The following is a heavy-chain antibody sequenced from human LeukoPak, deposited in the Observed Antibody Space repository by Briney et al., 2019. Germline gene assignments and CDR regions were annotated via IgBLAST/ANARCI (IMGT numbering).Heavy chain of an antibody. Sequence: PSETLSLTCAVYGGSFSGYYWSWIRQHPGRGLEWIGYIYYSGSTYYNPSLKSRVTISVDTSKNQFSLNLSSVTTADTAVYYCARDGNYCSGGSRTDAFDIWAQGTMVPVPS. J-gene: IGHJ3*02. V-gene: IGHV4-31*11. CDR1: GGSFSGYY. CDR2: IYYSGST. CDR3: ARDGNYCSGGSRTDAFDI. D-gene: IGHD2-15*01.